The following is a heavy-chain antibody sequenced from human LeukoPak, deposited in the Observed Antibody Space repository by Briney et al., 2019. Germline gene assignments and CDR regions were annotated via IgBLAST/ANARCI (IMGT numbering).Heavy chain of an antibody. CDR3: ASMTTVTTFAFDI. CDR1: GFTFSSYA. D-gene: IGHD4-17*01. V-gene: IGHV3-23*01. J-gene: IGHJ3*02. CDR2: ISGSGGST. Sequence: GGSLRLSCAASGFTFSSYAMSWVRQAPGKGLEWVSAISGSGGSTYYADSVKGRFTISRDNSKNTLYLQMNSLRADDTAVYYCASMTTVTTFAFDIWGQGTMVTVSS.